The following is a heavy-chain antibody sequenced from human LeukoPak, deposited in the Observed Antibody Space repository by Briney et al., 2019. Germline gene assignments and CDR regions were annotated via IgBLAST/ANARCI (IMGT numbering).Heavy chain of an antibody. V-gene: IGHV3-23*01. J-gene: IGHJ4*02. CDR1: GFTFGTFD. CDR2: LACLDASCTE. CDR3: ARDSEGCFDY. D-gene: IGHD3-10*01. Sequence: PGGSLRLSCAASGFTFGTFDMSWVRQTPGKGLEWVSTLACLDASCTEYYADSVKGRFSISRDSSKSTLPLQMNSLRVEDTAIYYCARDSEGCFDYWGQGTLITVSS.